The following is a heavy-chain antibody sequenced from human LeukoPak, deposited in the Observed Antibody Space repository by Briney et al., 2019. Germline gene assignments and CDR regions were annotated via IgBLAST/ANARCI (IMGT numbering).Heavy chain of an antibody. CDR2: IYHSGST. CDR3: ARIATEDFWSGYMYYFDY. V-gene: IGHV4-38-2*01. Sequence: SETLSLTCAVSGYSISSGYYRGWIRQPPGKGLEWIGSIYHSGSTYYNPSLKSRVTISVDTSKNQFSLKLSSVTAADTAVYYCARIATEDFWSGYMYYFDYWGQGALVTVSS. D-gene: IGHD3-3*01. J-gene: IGHJ4*02. CDR1: GYSISSGYY.